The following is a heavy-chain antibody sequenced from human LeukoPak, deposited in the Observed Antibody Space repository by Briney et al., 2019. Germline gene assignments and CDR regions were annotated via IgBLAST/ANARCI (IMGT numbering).Heavy chain of an antibody. CDR3: ARDRGWSFPHPDY. J-gene: IGHJ4*02. V-gene: IGHV3-7*01. CDR2: IKQDGSAK. D-gene: IGHD6-19*01. Sequence: GGSLRLSCAASGFTFSDHWMSWVRQAPGKGLEWAANIKQDGSAKFYVDSVEGRFTISRDNAKNSLYLQMNSLRAEDTAVYYCARDRGWSFPHPDYWGQGTLVTVSS. CDR1: GFTFSDHW.